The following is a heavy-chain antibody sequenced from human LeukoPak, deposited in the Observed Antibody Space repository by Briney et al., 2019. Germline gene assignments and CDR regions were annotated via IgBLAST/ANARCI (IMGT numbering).Heavy chain of an antibody. CDR2: INHSGST. J-gene: IGHJ4*02. D-gene: IGHD3-10*01. Sequence: SETLSLTCAVYGGSFSGYYWSWIRQPPGKGLEWIGEINHSGSTNYNPSLKSRVTISVDTSKNQFSLKLSSVTAADTAVHYCARGRVYYGSGSYYPLDYWGQGTLVTVSS. CDR1: GGSFSGYY. CDR3: ARGRVYYGSGSYYPLDY. V-gene: IGHV4-34*01.